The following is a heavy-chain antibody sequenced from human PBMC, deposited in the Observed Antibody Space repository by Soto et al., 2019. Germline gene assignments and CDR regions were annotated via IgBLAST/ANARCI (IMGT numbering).Heavy chain of an antibody. CDR2: IIPIFGTA. V-gene: IGHV1-69*13. CDR1: GGTFSSYA. J-gene: IGHJ6*02. CDR3: ARGGTYYDFWSGYYSLAYYYYYGMDV. D-gene: IGHD3-3*01. Sequence: SVKVSCKASGGTFSSYAISWVRQAPGQGLEWMGGIIPIFGTANYAQKFQGRVTITADESTSTAYMELSSLRSEDTAVYYCARGGTYYDFWSGYYSLAYYYYYGMDVWGQGTTVTVSS.